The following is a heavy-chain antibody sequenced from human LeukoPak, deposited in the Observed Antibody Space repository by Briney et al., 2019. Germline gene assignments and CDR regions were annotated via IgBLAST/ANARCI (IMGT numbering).Heavy chain of an antibody. V-gene: IGHV1-18*01. CDR1: GYTFTSYD. Sequence: ASVKVSCKASGYTFTSYDINWVRQAPGQGLEWMGWISGYNGKTNYAQKIQGRVTMTTDASMSTAYMELRSLTSDDTAVYYCARYDTSEPPADHWGQGTLVTVSS. D-gene: IGHD3-9*01. J-gene: IGHJ4*02. CDR3: ARYDTSEPPADH. CDR2: ISGYNGKT.